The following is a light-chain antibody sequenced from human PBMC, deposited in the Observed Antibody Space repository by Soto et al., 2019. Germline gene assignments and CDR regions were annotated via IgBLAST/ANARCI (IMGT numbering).Light chain of an antibody. J-gene: IGKJ4*01. CDR1: QSVSSSY. CDR2: GAS. CDR3: QQYGSSPPGLT. Sequence: ESVLKQSPGTLSLSPGERATLSCRASQSVSSSYLAWYQQKPGQAHRLLIYGASSRATGSPDRFSGSGSGTDFTLTISRLEPEDFAVYYCQQYGSSPPGLTFGGGTKLEIK. V-gene: IGKV3-20*01.